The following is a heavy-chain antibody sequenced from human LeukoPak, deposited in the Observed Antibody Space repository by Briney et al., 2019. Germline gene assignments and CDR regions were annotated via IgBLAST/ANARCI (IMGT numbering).Heavy chain of an antibody. Sequence: GASVKVSCKYSGCTFTDHYIHWVRQGPGQGLEWMGYIGPHSTFTSSPQEFQGRVTMTRDASMSTAYMELTRLTSDDTAVYYCVREGEGPLSKDFDYWGQGTLVTVSS. J-gene: IGHJ4*02. D-gene: IGHD2/OR15-2a*01. CDR3: VREGEGPLSKDFDY. CDR1: GCTFTDHY. CDR2: IGPHSTFT. V-gene: IGHV1-2*02.